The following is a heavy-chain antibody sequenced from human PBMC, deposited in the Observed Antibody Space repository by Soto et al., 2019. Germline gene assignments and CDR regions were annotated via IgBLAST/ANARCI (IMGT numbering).Heavy chain of an antibody. CDR3: ARVRSSGCTDF. Sequence: ASVKVSCKASGYTFTSYAIQWFRQAPGQRLEWMGWISAYNGNTNYAQKLQGRVTMTTDTSTSTAYMELRSLRSDDTAGYYCARVRSSGCTDFWSQGTLVTVSS. CDR1: GYTFTSYA. J-gene: IGHJ4*02. D-gene: IGHD6-19*01. CDR2: ISAYNGNT. V-gene: IGHV1-18*01.